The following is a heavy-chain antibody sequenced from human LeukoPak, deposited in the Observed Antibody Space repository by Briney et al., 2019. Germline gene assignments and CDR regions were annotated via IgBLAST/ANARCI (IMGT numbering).Heavy chain of an antibody. CDR3: ARVSQDDYYYYGMDV. V-gene: IGHV3-7*01. Sequence: GGSLRLSCAASGFTFSSYWMSWVRQAPGKGLEWVANIKQDGSEKYYVDSVKGRFTISRDNAKNSLYLQMNSLRAEDTAVYYCARVSQDDYYYYGMDVWGQGTTVTVSS. CDR1: GFTFSSYW. CDR2: IKQDGSEK. J-gene: IGHJ6*02. D-gene: IGHD2-15*01.